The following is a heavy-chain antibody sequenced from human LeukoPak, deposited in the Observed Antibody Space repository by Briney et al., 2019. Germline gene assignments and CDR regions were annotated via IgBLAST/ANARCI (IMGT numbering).Heavy chain of an antibody. D-gene: IGHD3-22*01. J-gene: IGHJ4*02. V-gene: IGHV1-3*01. Sequence: GASVNVSCMASGYTFSSYAIHWVRQAPGQRLEWMGWINAGNDKTKYSQMFQGRVTIARDTSASTTYMELSSLRSEDTAVYYCARDYYYDSSGPNYFDYWGQGTLVTVSS. CDR2: INAGNDKT. CDR3: ARDYYYDSSGPNYFDY. CDR1: GYTFSSYA.